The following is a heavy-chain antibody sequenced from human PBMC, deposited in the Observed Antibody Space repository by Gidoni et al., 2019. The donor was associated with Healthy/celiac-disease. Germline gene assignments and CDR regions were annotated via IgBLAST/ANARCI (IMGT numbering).Heavy chain of an antibody. J-gene: IGHJ3*02. D-gene: IGHD6-19*01. CDR2: ISSNGGST. CDR1: GFTFRSYA. V-gene: IGHV3-64D*06. Sequence: EVQLVESGGGLVQPGGSLRLSCSASGFTFRSYAMHWVRQAPGKGLEYISAISSNGGSTYYADSVKGRFTISRDNSKNTLYLQMSSLRAEDTAVYYCVKELAAVADKGRAFDIWGQGTMVTVSS. CDR3: VKELAAVADKGRAFDI.